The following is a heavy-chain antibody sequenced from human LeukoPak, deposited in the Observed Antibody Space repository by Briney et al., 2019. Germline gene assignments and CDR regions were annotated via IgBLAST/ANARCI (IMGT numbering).Heavy chain of an antibody. CDR1: GFTFNNYN. D-gene: IGHD5-12*01. CDR3: ARGPVDSLNWFDP. V-gene: IGHV3-21*04. Sequence: GGSLRLSCAASGFTFNNYNMNWVRQAPGRALEWVSSITSSGTYIFYADSVKGRFTISRDNAKNSLYLQMNSLRAEDTAVYYCARGPVDSLNWFDPWGQGTLVTVSS. J-gene: IGHJ5*02. CDR2: ITSSGTYI.